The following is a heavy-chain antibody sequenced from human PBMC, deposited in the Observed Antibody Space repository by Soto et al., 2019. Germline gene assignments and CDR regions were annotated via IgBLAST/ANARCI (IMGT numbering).Heavy chain of an antibody. D-gene: IGHD3-16*02. CDR3: AKDNTATSPSRYRFGMDV. CDR1: GYSFSSYG. CDR2: ISGYNGNT. J-gene: IGHJ6*02. V-gene: IGHV1-18*01. Sequence: GPGVKKPGASLKVSCKASGYSFSSYGISWVRQAPGRGLEWMGWISGYNGNTNYEQKFKGRVTMTTDAATSTAYMELRSLASDDTAVYYCAKDNTATSPSRYRFGMDVWGPGTTVTVSS.